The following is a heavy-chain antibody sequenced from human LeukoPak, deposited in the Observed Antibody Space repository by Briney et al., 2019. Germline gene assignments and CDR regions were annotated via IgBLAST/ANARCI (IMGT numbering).Heavy chain of an antibody. CDR1: GGSISSYY. V-gene: IGHV4-59*08. CDR3: ARHYYYYYGMDV. CDR2: IYYSGST. J-gene: IGHJ6*02. Sequence: MSSETLSLTCTVSGGSISSYYWSWIGQPPGKGLEWIGYIYYSGSTNYNPSLKSRVTISVDTSKNQFSLKLSSVTAADTAVYYCARHYYYYYGMDVWGQGTTVTVSS.